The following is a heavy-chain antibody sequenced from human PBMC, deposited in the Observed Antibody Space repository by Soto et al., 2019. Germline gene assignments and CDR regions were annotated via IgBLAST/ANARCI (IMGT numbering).Heavy chain of an antibody. CDR3: ARSGYYYDSSGYYHRRAFDI. CDR2: IYYSGST. D-gene: IGHD3-22*01. V-gene: IGHV4-59*01. J-gene: IGHJ3*02. CDR1: GGSISSYY. Sequence: SETLSLTCTVSGGSISSYYWSWIRQPPGKGLEWIGYIYYSGSTNYNPSLKSRVTISVDTSKNQFSLKLSSVTAADTAVYYCARSGYYYDSSGYYHRRAFDIWGQGTMVTVSS.